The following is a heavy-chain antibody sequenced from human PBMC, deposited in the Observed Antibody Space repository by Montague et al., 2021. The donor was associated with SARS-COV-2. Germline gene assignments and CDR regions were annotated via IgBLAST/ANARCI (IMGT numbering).Heavy chain of an antibody. CDR3: ARHYSATLPSVY. D-gene: IGHD2-15*01. J-gene: IGHJ4*02. V-gene: IGHV4-59*08. Sequence: SETLSLTCTVSAGSISSFYWSWFRQPPGKGLEWIGYISDSGSTNYNPSLTSRATMSVDTSKNQFSLKVNSVTAADTAVYYCARHYSATLPSVYWGQGTLVAVS. CDR2: ISDSGST. CDR1: AGSISSFY.